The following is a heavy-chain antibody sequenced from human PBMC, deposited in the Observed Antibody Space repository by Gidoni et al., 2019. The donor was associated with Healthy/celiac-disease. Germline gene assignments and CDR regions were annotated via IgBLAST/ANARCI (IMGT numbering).Heavy chain of an antibody. D-gene: IGHD3-22*01. CDR2: INHSGST. CDR3: ARGPGGFSSGYYWLDY. V-gene: IGHV4-34*01. Sequence: QVQLQQWGAGLLKPSETLSLTCAVYGVSFSGYYWSWIRQPPGKGLEWIGEINHSGSTNYNPSLKSRVTISVDTSKNQFSLKLSSVTAADTAVYYCARGPGGFSSGYYWLDYWGQGTLVTVSS. J-gene: IGHJ4*02. CDR1: GVSFSGYY.